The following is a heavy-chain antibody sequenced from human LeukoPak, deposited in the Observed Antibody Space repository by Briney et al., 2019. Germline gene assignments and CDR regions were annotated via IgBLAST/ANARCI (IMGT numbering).Heavy chain of an antibody. J-gene: IGHJ1*01. D-gene: IGHD2-15*01. CDR1: GGSISSYY. CDR2: IYYSGST. CDR3: AVVVAATKYFQH. V-gene: IGHV4-59*04. Sequence: SETLSLTCTVSGGSISSYYWSWIRQPPGKGLEWIGYIYYSGSTYYNPSLKSRVTMSVDTSKNQFSLKLSSVTAADTAVYYCAVVVAATKYFQHWGQGTLVTVSS.